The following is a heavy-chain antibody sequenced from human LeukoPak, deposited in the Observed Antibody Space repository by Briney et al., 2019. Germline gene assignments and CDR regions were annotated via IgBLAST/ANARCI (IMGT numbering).Heavy chain of an antibody. CDR2: IIPIFGTA. Sequence: SVKVSCKASGYTFTSYAISWVRQAPGQGLEWMGGIIPIFGTANYAQKFQGRVTITADESTSTAYMELSSLRSEDTAVYYCARDKYVGATYFDYWGQGTLVTVSS. D-gene: IGHD1-26*01. CDR3: ARDKYVGATYFDY. J-gene: IGHJ4*02. CDR1: GYTFTSYA. V-gene: IGHV1-69*13.